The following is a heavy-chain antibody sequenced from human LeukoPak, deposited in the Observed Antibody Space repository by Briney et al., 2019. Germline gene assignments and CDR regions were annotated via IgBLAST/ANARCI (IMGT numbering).Heavy chain of an antibody. D-gene: IGHD2-15*01. CDR3: ARDPRNVGLAP. Sequence: GSLRLSCVASGFSLSGYWMYWVRQAPGKGLMYISRNNGDGSTTNYADAVKGRFTMSRDNVKNTLYLQMNSLRVEDAAVYYCARDPRNVGLAPWGQGTLVTVSS. CDR2: NNGDGSTT. J-gene: IGHJ5*02. CDR1: GFSLSGYW. V-gene: IGHV3-74*01.